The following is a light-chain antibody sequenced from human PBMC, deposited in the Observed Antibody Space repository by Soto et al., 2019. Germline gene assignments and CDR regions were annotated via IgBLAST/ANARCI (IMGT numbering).Light chain of an antibody. V-gene: IGKV1-5*03. CDR1: QTISSW. CDR3: QHYHSYSEA. Sequence: DIQMTQSPSTLLVSLLNIVTITFLASQTISSWLAWYQQKPGKAPKLLIYQASTLKSGVPSRFSGSGSGTEFTLTISSLQPDDFAPYYCQHYHSYSEAFGQGTKVDIK. J-gene: IGKJ1*01. CDR2: QAS.